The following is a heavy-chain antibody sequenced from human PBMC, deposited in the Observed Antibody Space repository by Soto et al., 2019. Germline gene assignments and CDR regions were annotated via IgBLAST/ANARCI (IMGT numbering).Heavy chain of an antibody. V-gene: IGHV1-3*01. D-gene: IGHD2-15*01. CDR3: ARTEYCSGGSCFRVIDY. CDR1: GYTFTSYA. CDR2: INAGNGNT. J-gene: IGHJ4*02. Sequence: QVPLVQSGAEVKKPGASVKVSCKASGYTFTSYAMHWVRQAPGQRLEWMGWINAGNGNTKYSQKFQGRVTITRDTSASTAYMELSSLRSEDTAVYYCARTEYCSGGSCFRVIDYWGQGTLVTVSS.